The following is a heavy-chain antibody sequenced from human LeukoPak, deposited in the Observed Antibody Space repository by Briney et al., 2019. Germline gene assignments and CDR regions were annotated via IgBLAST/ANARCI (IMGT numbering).Heavy chain of an antibody. Sequence: ASVKVSCKASGYTFTSYDINWVRQATGQGLEWMGWMNPNSGNTGYAQKFQGRVTMTRNTSISTAYMELSSLRSEDTAVYYCARRALLKDVVVPAARDYYMDVWGKGTTVTVSS. D-gene: IGHD2-2*01. CDR3: ARRALLKDVVVPAARDYYMDV. CDR2: MNPNSGNT. CDR1: GYTFTSYD. J-gene: IGHJ6*03. V-gene: IGHV1-8*02.